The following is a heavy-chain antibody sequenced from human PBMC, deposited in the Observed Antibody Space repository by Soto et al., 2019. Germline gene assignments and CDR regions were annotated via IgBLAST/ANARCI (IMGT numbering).Heavy chain of an antibody. V-gene: IGHV3-23*01. D-gene: IGHD5-12*01. CDR1: GFTFSSYA. Sequence: PGGSLRLSFAASGFTFSSYAMSWVRQAPGKGLEWVSAISGSGGSTYYEDSVKVRFTISSDNSKNTLYLQMNSLRAEDTAVYYCAKDLISSWMPKGWFDXWGQGTLVTVSX. CDR3: AKDLISSWMPKGWFDX. CDR2: ISGSGGST. J-gene: IGHJ5*02.